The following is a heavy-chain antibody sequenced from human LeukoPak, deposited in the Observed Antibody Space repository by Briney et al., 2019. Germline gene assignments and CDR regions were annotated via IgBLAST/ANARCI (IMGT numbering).Heavy chain of an antibody. D-gene: IGHD2-2*01. J-gene: IGHJ6*03. CDR3: ATAVVPAAAGDYYYYMDV. CDR1: GYTFTGYY. CDR2: INPNSGGT. V-gene: IGHV1-2*02. Sequence: ASVKVSCKASGYTFTGYYMHWVRQAPGQGLEWMGWINPNSGGTNYAQKFQGRVTMTEDTSTDTAYMELSSLRSEDTAVYYCATAVVPAAAGDYYYYMDVWGKGTTVTISS.